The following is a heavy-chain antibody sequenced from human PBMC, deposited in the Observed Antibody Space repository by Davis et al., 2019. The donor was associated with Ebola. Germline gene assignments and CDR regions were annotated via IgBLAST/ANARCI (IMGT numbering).Heavy chain of an antibody. CDR1: GFIFRSYV. D-gene: IGHD3-22*01. V-gene: IGHV3-21*01. J-gene: IGHJ4*02. CDR3: ARVKSSGYLSADY. CDR2: FGTSGDT. Sequence: GGSLRLSCAASGFIFRSYVMSWVRQAPGKGLEWVSTFGTSGDTYYADSVKGRFTISRDNAKNSLYLQMNSLRDEDTAVYYCARVKSSGYLSADYWGQGTLVTVSS.